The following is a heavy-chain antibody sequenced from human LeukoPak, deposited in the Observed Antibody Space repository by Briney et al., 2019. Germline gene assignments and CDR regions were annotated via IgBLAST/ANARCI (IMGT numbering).Heavy chain of an antibody. Sequence: SETLSLTCTVSGGSVSSGSYYWSWIRQPPGKGLEWIGYIYYSGSTNYNPSLKSRVTISVDTSKNQFSLKLSSVTAADTAVYYCARSVLRYFDWLSKPYYFDYWDQGTLVTVSS. J-gene: IGHJ4*02. D-gene: IGHD3-9*01. V-gene: IGHV4-61*01. CDR1: GGSVSSGSYY. CDR3: ARSVLRYFDWLSKPYYFDY. CDR2: IYYSGST.